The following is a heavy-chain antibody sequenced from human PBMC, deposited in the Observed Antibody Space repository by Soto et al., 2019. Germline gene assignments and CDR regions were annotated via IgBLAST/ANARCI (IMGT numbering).Heavy chain of an antibody. CDR3: AREATTGYLDY. D-gene: IGHD4-4*01. Sequence: GASVKVSCKASGYTFTNYGCSWVRQAPGQGLEWMGWISGYNGNTNYAERLQGRATLTRDTSLSTAYMELSGLKSDDTAVYYCAREATTGYLDYWGQGTLVTVSS. V-gene: IGHV1-18*01. CDR2: ISGYNGNT. CDR1: GYTFTNYG. J-gene: IGHJ4*02.